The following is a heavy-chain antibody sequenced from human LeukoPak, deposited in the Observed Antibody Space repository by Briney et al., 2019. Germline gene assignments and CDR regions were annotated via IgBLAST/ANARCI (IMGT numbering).Heavy chain of an antibody. D-gene: IGHD1-1*01. Sequence: PGGSLRLSCAASGFTFSNYWMSWVRQAPGKGLEWLTNIKQDGSEKYYVDSVKGRFTISRDNAKNSLYLQMNSLRAEDTAVYYCASQKNGASDYWGQGTLVTVSS. J-gene: IGHJ4*02. CDR2: IKQDGSEK. CDR3: ASQKNGASDY. CDR1: GFTFSNYW. V-gene: IGHV3-7*05.